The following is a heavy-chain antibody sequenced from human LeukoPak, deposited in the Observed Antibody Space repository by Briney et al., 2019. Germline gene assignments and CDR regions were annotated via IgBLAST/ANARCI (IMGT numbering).Heavy chain of an antibody. CDR2: IIPIFGTA. CDR3: AGIVATGNYYGMDV. J-gene: IGHJ6*02. CDR1: GGTFSSYA. D-gene: IGHD5-12*01. Sequence: ASVKVSCKASGGTFSSYAISWVRQAPGQGLEWMGWIIPIFGTANYAQKFQGRVTITADESTSTAYMELSSLRSEDTAVYYCAGIVATGNYYGMDVWGQGTTVTVSS. V-gene: IGHV1-69*13.